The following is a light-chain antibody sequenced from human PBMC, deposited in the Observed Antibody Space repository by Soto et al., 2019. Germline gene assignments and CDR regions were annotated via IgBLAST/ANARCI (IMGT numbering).Light chain of an antibody. CDR3: QHYNSSPPIT. CDR2: GAS. J-gene: IGKJ5*01. CDR1: QSVTYDQ. V-gene: IGKV3-20*01. Sequence: PGERATLSCRASQSVTYDQLAWYRQTPGQAPRLLIYGASSRAAGIPDRFSGGGSGTDFTLTISRLEPEDFAVYYCQHYNSSPPITFGQGTRLEIK.